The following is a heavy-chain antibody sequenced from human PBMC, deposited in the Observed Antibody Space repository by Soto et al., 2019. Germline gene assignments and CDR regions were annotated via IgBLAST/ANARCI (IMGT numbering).Heavy chain of an antibody. Sequence: PGGSPRPPCAASGFTFDDVAMHWVRQAPGKGLEWVSGISWNSGSIGYADSVKGRFTISRDNAKNSLYLQMNRLRAEDTALYYCAKDIIESINGMDVWGQGTTVTVSS. CDR3: AKDIIESINGMDV. CDR2: ISWNSGSI. V-gene: IGHV3-9*01. D-gene: IGHD6-6*01. J-gene: IGHJ6*02. CDR1: GFTFDDVA.